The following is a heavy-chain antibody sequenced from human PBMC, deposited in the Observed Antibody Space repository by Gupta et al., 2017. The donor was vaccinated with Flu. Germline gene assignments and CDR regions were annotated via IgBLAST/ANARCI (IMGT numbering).Heavy chain of an antibody. V-gene: IGHV3-53*01. Sequence: EVQLADAGGGLIQAGGFLGISCQASGFLVSGTYMSWVCPAPGKGLEWVSVIYSGGNTYYADSVKGRFTISRDNSKNTLYLRMNSLRAEDTAVYYCARVAGGSSSSCHPNDVFDIWGQGTMVTVSS. CDR2: IYSGGNT. CDR3: ARVAGGSSSSCHPNDVFDI. D-gene: IGHD2-2*01. J-gene: IGHJ3*02. CDR1: GFLVSGTY.